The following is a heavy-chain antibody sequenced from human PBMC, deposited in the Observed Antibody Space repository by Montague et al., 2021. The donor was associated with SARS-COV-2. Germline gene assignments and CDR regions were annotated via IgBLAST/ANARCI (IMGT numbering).Heavy chain of an antibody. Sequence: SLRLSCAASGFTFSSYAMSWVRQAPGKGLEGVSVIYSGSSSTWYADSVKGRFTISRDNPKNTLYLHMNSLRVDDTAVYYCAKGFQPYSYESSGFYTFDYWGQGTLVTVSS. V-gene: IGHV3-23*03. CDR1: GFTFSSYA. J-gene: IGHJ4*02. D-gene: IGHD3-22*01. CDR2: IYSGSSST. CDR3: AKGFQPYSYESSGFYTFDY.